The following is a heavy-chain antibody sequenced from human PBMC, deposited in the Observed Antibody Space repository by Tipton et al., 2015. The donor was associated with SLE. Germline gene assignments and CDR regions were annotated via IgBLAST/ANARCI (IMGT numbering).Heavy chain of an antibody. J-gene: IGHJ3*02. CDR2: INHSGST. D-gene: IGHD6-13*01. CDR3: ARASGIAAAEAFDI. V-gene: IGHV4-39*07. Sequence: GLVKPSETLSLTCTVSDGSITSGGYYWGWIRQPPGKGLERIGEINHSGSTNYNPSLKSRVTISVDTSKNQFSLKLSSVTAADTAVYYCARASGIAAAEAFDIWGQGTMVTVSS. CDR1: DGSITSGGYY.